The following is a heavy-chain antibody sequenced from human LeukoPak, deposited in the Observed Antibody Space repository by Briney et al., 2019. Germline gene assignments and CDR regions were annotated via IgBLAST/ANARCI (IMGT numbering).Heavy chain of an antibody. CDR1: GFTFGSYA. D-gene: IGHD2-15*01. CDR2: ISGSGGNT. CDR3: AKLIRGPYSPD. V-gene: IGHV3-23*01. J-gene: IGHJ4*02. Sequence: GGSLRLSCAASGFTFGSYAMSWVRQAPGKGLEWVSAISGSGGNTYYADSVKGRFTNSRDNTQNTLYLQMNSLRAEDTAVYYWAKLIRGPYSPDWGQGTLVTVPS.